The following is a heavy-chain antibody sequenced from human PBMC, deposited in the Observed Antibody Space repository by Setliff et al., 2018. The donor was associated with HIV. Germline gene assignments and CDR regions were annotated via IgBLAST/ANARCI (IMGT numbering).Heavy chain of an antibody. CDR3: ARDRAGDAFDI. CDR1: GYTFTTYG. J-gene: IGHJ3*02. CDR2: SGAYNGNT. D-gene: IGHD3-10*01. V-gene: IGHV1-18*01. Sequence: GASVKVSCKASGYTFTTYGINWVRQAPGQGLEWMGWSGAYNGNTNYAQKLQGRVTMTTDTSTSTAYMELRSLRSDDTAVYYCARDRAGDAFDIWGQGTMVTVS.